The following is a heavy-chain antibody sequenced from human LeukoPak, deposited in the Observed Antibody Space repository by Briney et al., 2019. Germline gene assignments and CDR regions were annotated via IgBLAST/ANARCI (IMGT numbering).Heavy chain of an antibody. J-gene: IGHJ4*02. CDR3: ARGAYSYVGYFDY. Sequence: SETLSLTCTVSGGSISSYYWSWIRQSPGKGLEWIGIIYHSGTTYSNPSLKSRVTISVDTSKNQFSLKLSSVTAEDTAVYYCARGAYSYVGYFDYWGQGTLVTVSS. CDR1: GGSISSYY. V-gene: IGHV4-59*08. D-gene: IGHD5-18*01. CDR2: IYHSGTT.